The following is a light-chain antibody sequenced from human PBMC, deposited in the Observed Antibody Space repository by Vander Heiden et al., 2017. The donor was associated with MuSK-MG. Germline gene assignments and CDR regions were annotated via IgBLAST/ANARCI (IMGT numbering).Light chain of an antibody. CDR2: GAS. J-gene: IGKJ3*01. V-gene: IGKV3-20*01. CDR1: PSVSSSN. Sequence: EIVLTQSLGTLSLSPGDRATLSCRASPSVSSSNLTWYQQKPGQAPRLLIYGASSRATGIPDRFSGSGSGTDFTITISRLEAEDFAVYYCQQYGSSPFTFGQGTKVDIK. CDR3: QQYGSSPFT.